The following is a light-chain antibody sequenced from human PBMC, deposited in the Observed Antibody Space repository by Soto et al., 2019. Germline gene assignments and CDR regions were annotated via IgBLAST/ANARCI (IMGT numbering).Light chain of an antibody. CDR2: DAS. J-gene: IGKJ5*01. V-gene: IGKV1-5*01. CDR1: QSISRG. Sequence: DMQMTQSPSTLSASVGDRVTITCRASQSISRGLAWYQQKPGKAPKALIYDASTLRSGVPARFSGGGSGTEFTLTISSLPPDDFATYYCQQYNTYSTFGQGTLLEIK. CDR3: QQYNTYST.